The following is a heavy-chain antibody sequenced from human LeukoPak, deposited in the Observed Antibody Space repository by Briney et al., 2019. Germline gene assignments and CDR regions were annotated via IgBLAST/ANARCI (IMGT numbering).Heavy chain of an antibody. J-gene: IGHJ4*02. CDR1: GGSFSGYY. CDR2: INHSGST. D-gene: IGHD4-23*01. CDR3: ARRTSYGGNSNFDY. V-gene: IGHV4-34*01. Sequence: SETLSLTCAVYGGSFSGYYWSWIRQPPGKGLEWIGEINHSGSTNYNPSLKSRVTISVDTSKNQFSLKLSSVTAADTAVYYCARRTSYGGNSNFDYWGQGTLVTVS.